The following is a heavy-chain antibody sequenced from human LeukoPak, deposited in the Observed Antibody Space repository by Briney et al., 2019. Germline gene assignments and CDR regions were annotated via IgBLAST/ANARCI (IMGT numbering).Heavy chain of an antibody. J-gene: IGHJ4*02. D-gene: IGHD1-1*01. CDR2: IYYSGST. V-gene: IGHV4-30-4*01. CDR3: ARDGRWNDGKAVDY. Sequence: PSQTLSLTCTVSGGSISSGDYYWSWIRQPPGTGLEWIGYIYYSGSTYYNPSLKSRVTISVDTSKNQFSLKLSSVTAADTAMYYCARDGRWNDGKAVDYWGQGTPVTVSS. CDR1: GGSISSGDYY.